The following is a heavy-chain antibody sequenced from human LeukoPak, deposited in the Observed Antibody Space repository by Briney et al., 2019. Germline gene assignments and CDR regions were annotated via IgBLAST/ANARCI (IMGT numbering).Heavy chain of an antibody. CDR3: ARWGTSWSEFDY. Sequence: GGCLRLSCAASGFTFSSYWMTWFRQAPGKGLEWVANIKKDGSDKYYVDSVKGRFTISRDNAENSLFLQMNSLRAEDTAVYYCARWGTSWSEFDYWGQGTLVTVSS. J-gene: IGHJ4*02. D-gene: IGHD2-2*01. CDR2: IKKDGSDK. V-gene: IGHV3-7*01. CDR1: GFTFSSYW.